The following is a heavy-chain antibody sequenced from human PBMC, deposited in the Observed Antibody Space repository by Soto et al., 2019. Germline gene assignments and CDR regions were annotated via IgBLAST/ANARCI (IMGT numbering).Heavy chain of an antibody. Sequence: EVQLVESGGGLVKPGGSLRLSCAASGFTFSSYSMNWVRQAPGKGLEWVSSISSSSSYIYYADSVKGRFTISRDNAKNSLYRQMNSLRAEDTAVYYCALLRGGSSYYYCMDVWGQGTTVTVSS. CDR2: ISSSSSYI. J-gene: IGHJ6*02. CDR3: ALLRGGSSYYYCMDV. CDR1: GFTFSSYS. V-gene: IGHV3-21*01. D-gene: IGHD3-10*01.